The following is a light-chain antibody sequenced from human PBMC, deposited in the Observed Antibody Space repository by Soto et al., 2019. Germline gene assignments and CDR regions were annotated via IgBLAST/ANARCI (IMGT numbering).Light chain of an antibody. CDR1: RANIGSNY. CDR3: AAWDDRLSGVV. J-gene: IGLJ2*01. V-gene: IGLV1-47*02. CDR2: SNN. Sequence: QAVVTQPPSPSGTPGQRFTLSCAGSRANIGSNYVDWYQQLPGTAPKLLIYSNNQRTSGGPDLFSVSKSGTSASLAISGLRSEAEAEYYCAAWDDRLSGVVFGGGTQLTVL.